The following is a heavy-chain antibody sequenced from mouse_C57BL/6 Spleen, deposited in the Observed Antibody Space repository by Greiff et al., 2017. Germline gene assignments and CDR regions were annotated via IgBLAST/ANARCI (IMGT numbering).Heavy chain of an antibody. CDR2: IYPSDSET. CDR1: GYTFTSYW. J-gene: IGHJ3*01. Sequence: QVQLQQPGAELVRPGSSVKLSCKASGYTFTSYWMDWVKQRPGQGLEWIGNIYPSDSETHYNQKFKDKATLTVDKSSSTAYMQLSSLTSEDSAVYYCARGRIREGFAYWGQGTLVTVSA. CDR3: ARGRIREGFAY. V-gene: IGHV1-61*01.